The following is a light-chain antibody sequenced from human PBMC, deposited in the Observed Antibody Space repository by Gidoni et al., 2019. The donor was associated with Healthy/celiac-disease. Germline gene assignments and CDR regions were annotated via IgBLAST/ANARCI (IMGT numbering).Light chain of an antibody. J-gene: IGKJ1*01. CDR2: GAS. CDR3: QQYGSSPGT. Sequence: ESVLTQSPGTLSLSPGERATLSCRASQSVSSSYLAWYQQKPGQAPRLLIYGASSRATGIPDRFSGSGSATDFTLTISRLEPEDFAVSYCQQYGSSPGTFGQGTKVEIK. CDR1: QSVSSSY. V-gene: IGKV3-20*01.